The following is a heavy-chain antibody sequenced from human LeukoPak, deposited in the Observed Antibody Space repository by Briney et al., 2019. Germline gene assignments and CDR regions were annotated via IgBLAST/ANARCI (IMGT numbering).Heavy chain of an antibody. V-gene: IGHV3-66*01. CDR2: IYSGGST. J-gene: IGHJ4*02. Sequence: RGSLGLSCAVSGFTVNNNFMSWVRQAPGKGLEWVSVIYSGGSTYYTDSVKGRFTISRDNSKNTLYLQMNSLRAEDTAVYYCARDTDYYGSGTLGYLDYWGQGTLVTVSS. D-gene: IGHD3-10*01. CDR3: ARDTDYYGSGTLGYLDY. CDR1: GFTVNNNF.